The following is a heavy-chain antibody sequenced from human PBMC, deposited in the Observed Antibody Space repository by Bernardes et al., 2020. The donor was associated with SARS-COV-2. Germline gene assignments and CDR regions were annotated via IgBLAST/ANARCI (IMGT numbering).Heavy chain of an antibody. CDR1: GYTFTDYY. J-gene: IGHJ6*02. D-gene: IGHD6-6*01. CDR2: INPKSGGT. V-gene: IGHV1-2*02. CDR3: ASRHSSFAFYGLDV. Sequence: ASVKVSCKASGYTFTDYYIHWVRQAPGQGLEWMGWINPKSGGTNYAQKFQGRVTMTRDTSSSTAYMELNWLRFDDTAVYYCASRHSSFAFYGLDVWGQGTTV.